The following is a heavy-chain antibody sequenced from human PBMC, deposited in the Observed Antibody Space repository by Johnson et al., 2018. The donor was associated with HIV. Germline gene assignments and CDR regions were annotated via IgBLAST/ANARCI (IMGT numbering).Heavy chain of an antibody. CDR1: GFTFSSYG. Sequence: QVQLVESGGGVVQPGRSLRLSCAASGFTFSSYGMHWVRQAPGTGLVWVAVISYDGSNKYYSESVKGRFTISRDNSKDTLYLQMNSLRAEYTAVYCCASLRDAFDIWGQGTMVTVSS. CDR2: ISYDGSNK. J-gene: IGHJ3*02. V-gene: IGHV3-30*03. CDR3: ASLRDAFDI.